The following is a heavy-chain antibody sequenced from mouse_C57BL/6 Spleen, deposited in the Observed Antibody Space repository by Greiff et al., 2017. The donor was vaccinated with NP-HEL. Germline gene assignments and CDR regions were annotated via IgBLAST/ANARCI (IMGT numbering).Heavy chain of an antibody. Sequence: VQLQQSGPELVKPGASVKISCKASGYSFTGYYMNWVKQSPEKSLEWIGEINPSTGGTTYNQKFKAKATLTVDKSSSTAYMQLKSLTSEDSAVYYCARSGDSAYFDYWGQGTTLTVSS. V-gene: IGHV1-42*01. J-gene: IGHJ2*01. CDR3: ARSGDSAYFDY. CDR1: GYSFTGYY. D-gene: IGHD3-2*02. CDR2: INPSTGGT.